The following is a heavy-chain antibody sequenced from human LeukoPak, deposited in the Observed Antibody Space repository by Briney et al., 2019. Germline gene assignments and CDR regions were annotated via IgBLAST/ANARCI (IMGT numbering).Heavy chain of an antibody. CDR2: SYESGTT. D-gene: IGHD2-15*01. CDR1: GGSIRSAGYS. V-gene: IGHV4-30-2*01. J-gene: IGHJ4*02. CDR3: VSQYCDGGNCYPYFDS. Sequence: SQTLSLTCAVSGGSIRSAGYSWHWLRQPPGKGLEWNAYSYESGTTYYNPSLESRASISVNRSMNQFSLRLTSVTAADTAVYFCVSQYCDGGNCYPYFDSWGQGTLVTVSS.